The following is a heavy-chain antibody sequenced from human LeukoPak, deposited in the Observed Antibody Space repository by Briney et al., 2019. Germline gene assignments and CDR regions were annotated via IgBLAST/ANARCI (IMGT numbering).Heavy chain of an antibody. J-gene: IGHJ4*02. CDR3: ARDKGALGGDY. Sequence: RASLKVSCKASGYTFTAYYVHWVRQAPGQGLERVALINPNSGGINYAQRFQGRVTITRDTSISTAYMELSNLRSDDTAVYYCARDKGALGGDYWGQGTLVTVSS. CDR1: GYTFTAYY. V-gene: IGHV1-2*02. D-gene: IGHD3-16*01. CDR2: INPNSGGI.